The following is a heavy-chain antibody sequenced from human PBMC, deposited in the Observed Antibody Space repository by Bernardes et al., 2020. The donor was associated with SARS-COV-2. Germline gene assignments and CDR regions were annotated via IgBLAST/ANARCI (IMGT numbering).Heavy chain of an antibody. V-gene: IGHV4-31*03. D-gene: IGHD5-18*01. Sequence: SETLSLTCTVSGGSTSSGGYYWSWIRQRPGEGLEWIGYIYYSGSTYYTPSLKSRVTISLDTSQNQFSLKLSSVTAADTAVYYCARGIQLWFNFDFWGQGTLVTVSS. CDR2: IYYSGST. CDR3: ARGIQLWFNFDF. CDR1: GGSTSSGGYY. J-gene: IGHJ4*02.